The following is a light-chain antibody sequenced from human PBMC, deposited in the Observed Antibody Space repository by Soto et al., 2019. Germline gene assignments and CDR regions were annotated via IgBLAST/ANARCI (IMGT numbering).Light chain of an antibody. CDR2: DTS. CDR3: QRYNNWPLT. CDR1: QSISSN. V-gene: IGKV3-15*01. J-gene: IGKJ4*01. Sequence: DIVMTQSPATLSLSPGERATLSCRASQSISSNLAWYQHKPGQTPRLLIYDTSARATGVPARFSGSRSGTEFTLTINSLQSEDFAVYYCQRYNNWPLTFGGGTKVDIK.